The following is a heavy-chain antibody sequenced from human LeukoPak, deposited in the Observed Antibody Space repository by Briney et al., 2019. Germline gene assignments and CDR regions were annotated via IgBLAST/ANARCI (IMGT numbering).Heavy chain of an antibody. J-gene: IGHJ4*02. V-gene: IGHV3-30*03. CDR1: GFSFSSYG. Sequence: PGKSLRLSCAASGFSFSSYGMHWVRLAPGKGLEWVAVISYDGSHTYYADSVKGRFTISRDNSKNTLYLQMNSLRAEDTAVYYCARETERLLGYWGQGTLVTVSS. CDR2: ISYDGSHT. D-gene: IGHD3-22*01. CDR3: ARETERLLGY.